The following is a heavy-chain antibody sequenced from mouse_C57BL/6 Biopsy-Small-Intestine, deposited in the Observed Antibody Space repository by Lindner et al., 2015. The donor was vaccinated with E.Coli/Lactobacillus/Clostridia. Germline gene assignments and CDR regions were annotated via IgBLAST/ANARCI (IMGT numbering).Heavy chain of an antibody. Sequence: VQLQESGPELVKPGASVKLSCKASGHTFTSYDINWVKQRPGQGLEWIGWIYPRDYNTKYNEKFKGKATLTVDTSSSTAYMELHSLTSEDSAVYFCARPYYDYDETWFAYWGQGTLVTVSA. J-gene: IGHJ3*01. CDR2: IYPRDYNT. CDR1: GHTFTSYD. D-gene: IGHD2-4*01. CDR3: ARPYYDYDETWFAY. V-gene: IGHV1-85*01.